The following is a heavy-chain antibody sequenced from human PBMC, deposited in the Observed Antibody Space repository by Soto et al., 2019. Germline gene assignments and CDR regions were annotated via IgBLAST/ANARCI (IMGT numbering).Heavy chain of an antibody. Sequence: LSLTCSVSGGSISSGGYSWSWIRQPPGKGLEWIGYIYHSGSTYYNPSLESRVTISVDRSKNQFSLKLSSVTAADTAVYYCARALGVDQLLYRDYYYGMDVWGQGTTVTVSS. CDR3: ARALGVDQLLYRDYYYGMDV. D-gene: IGHD2-2*02. J-gene: IGHJ6*02. V-gene: IGHV4-30-2*01. CDR1: GGSISSGGYS. CDR2: IYHSGST.